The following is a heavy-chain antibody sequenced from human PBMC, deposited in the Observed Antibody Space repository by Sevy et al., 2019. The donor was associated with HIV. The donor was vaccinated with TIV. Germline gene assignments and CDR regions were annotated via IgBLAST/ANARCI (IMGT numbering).Heavy chain of an antibody. D-gene: IGHD2-21*01. J-gene: IGHJ6*02. CDR1: GGSISSSNW. Sequence: SETLSLTCVVSGGSISSSNWWSWVRQPPGKGLEWIGEIYHSGSTNYNPSLESRVSISIDKSKNHFSLKVNSVTAADTAVYYCARDDSALYSYGLDLWVQGTTVTVSS. V-gene: IGHV4-4*02. CDR3: ARDDSALYSYGLDL. CDR2: IYHSGST.